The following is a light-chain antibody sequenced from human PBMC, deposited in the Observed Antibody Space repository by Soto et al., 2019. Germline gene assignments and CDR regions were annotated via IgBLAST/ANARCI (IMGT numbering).Light chain of an antibody. CDR1: QSISSW. Sequence: DIQMTQSPSTLSASVGDRVTITCRASQSISSWLAWYQQKPGKAPKLLIYDASSLASGVPSRFSGSGSGTAFTLLGSSLQPDDFATYYCQQYNSYSPWTFGQGTTVEIK. CDR2: DAS. J-gene: IGKJ1*01. CDR3: QQYNSYSPWT. V-gene: IGKV1-5*01.